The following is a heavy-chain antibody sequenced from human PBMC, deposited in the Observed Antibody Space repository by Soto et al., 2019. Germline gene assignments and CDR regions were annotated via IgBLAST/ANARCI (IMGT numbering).Heavy chain of an antibody. Sequence: ASVKVSCKASGYTFTSYGISWVRQAPGQGLEWMGWISAYNGNTNYAQKLQGRVTMTTDTSTSTAYMELRSLRSDDTAVYYCARDLPLRFFYWLLYDYWGQGTLVTVST. V-gene: IGHV1-18*01. CDR1: GYTFTSYG. J-gene: IGHJ4*02. CDR2: ISAYNGNT. D-gene: IGHD3-9*01. CDR3: ARDLPLRFFYWLLYDY.